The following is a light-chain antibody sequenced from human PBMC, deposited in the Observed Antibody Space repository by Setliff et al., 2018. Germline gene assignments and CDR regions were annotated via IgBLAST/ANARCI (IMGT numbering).Light chain of an antibody. CDR1: SSDVGAYSH. CDR2: DVS. Sequence: QSALTQPASVSGSPGQSITISCAGTSSDVGAYSHVSWYQQHPGKAPKLLISDVSHRPSGVSHRFSGSKSGNTASLTISGLQAEDEADYYCSSYTTINTLIFGGGTKVTVL. V-gene: IGLV2-14*03. J-gene: IGLJ2*01. CDR3: SSYTTINTLI.